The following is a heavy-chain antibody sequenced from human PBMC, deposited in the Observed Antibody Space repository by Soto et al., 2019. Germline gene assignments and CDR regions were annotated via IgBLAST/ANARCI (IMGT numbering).Heavy chain of an antibody. J-gene: IGHJ5*02. Sequence: GVSLRLSFAASGFSFSNFWMSWVRQAPGKGLEWVANIKQDGSEKYHAASVRGRFTISRDNAKNSLYLQMNSLRGEDTAVYYCARDWNTNWFDPWGQGTLVTVSS. D-gene: IGHD1-1*01. CDR1: GFSFSNFW. CDR2: IKQDGSEK. V-gene: IGHV3-7*01. CDR3: ARDWNTNWFDP.